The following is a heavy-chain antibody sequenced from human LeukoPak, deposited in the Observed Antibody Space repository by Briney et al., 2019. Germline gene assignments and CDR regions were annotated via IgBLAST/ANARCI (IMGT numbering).Heavy chain of an antibody. Sequence: GESLKISCRGSGHDFSDYWIGWVRQMPGKGLEWMGIIFPDDSNTIYGPSFQGQVTISVDRSISTAYLQWSSLKASDTAMYYCARTISSGWPYDAFDIWGQGTMVTVSS. J-gene: IGHJ3*02. CDR3: ARTISSGWPYDAFDI. CDR2: IFPDDSNT. D-gene: IGHD6-19*01. CDR1: GHDFSDYW. V-gene: IGHV5-51*01.